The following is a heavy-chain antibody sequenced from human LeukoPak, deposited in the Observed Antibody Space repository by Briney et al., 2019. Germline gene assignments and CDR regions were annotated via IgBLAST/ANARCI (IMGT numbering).Heavy chain of an antibody. D-gene: IGHD1-26*01. CDR2: ISGNSVTR. CDR1: GFISSTYS. Sequence: PGGSLRLSCAASGFISSTYSMNWVRQAPGKGLEWVSQISGNSVTRYYADSVKGRFTISRDNSKNTLYLQMNSLRAEDTAVYYCALTRMGRGGTNYFDYWGQGTLVTVSS. CDR3: ALTRMGRGGTNYFDY. V-gene: IGHV3-23*01. J-gene: IGHJ4*02.